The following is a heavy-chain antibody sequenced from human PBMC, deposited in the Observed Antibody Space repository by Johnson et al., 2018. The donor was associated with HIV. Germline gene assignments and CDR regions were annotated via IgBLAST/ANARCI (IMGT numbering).Heavy chain of an antibody. CDR3: ARDIVVVVAANDACDI. J-gene: IGHJ3*02. Sequence: VQLVESGGVVVQPGGSLRLSCAASGFTFDDYTMHWVRQAPGKGLEWVSLISWDGGSTYYADSVKGRFTISRDNAKNSLYLQMNSLRAEDTAVYYCARDIVVVVAANDACDIWGQGTMVTVSS. D-gene: IGHD2-15*01. CDR2: ISWDGGST. CDR1: GFTFDDYT. V-gene: IGHV3-43*01.